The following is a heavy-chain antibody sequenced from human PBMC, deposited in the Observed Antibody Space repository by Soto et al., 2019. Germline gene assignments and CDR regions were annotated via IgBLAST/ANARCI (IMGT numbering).Heavy chain of an antibody. D-gene: IGHD4-17*01. V-gene: IGHV4-34*01. CDR1: GGSFSGYY. Sequence: SETLSLTCAVYGGSFSGYYWSWIRQPPEKGLEWIGEINHSGGTNYNPSLKSRVTISVDTSKNQFSLKLSSVTAADTAVYYCARRTPTVTTRGMDVWGKGTTVTVS. CDR3: ARRTPTVTTRGMDV. J-gene: IGHJ6*03. CDR2: INHSGGT.